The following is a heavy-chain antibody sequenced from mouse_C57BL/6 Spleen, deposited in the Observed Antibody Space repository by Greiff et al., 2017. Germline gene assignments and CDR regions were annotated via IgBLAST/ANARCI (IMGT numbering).Heavy chain of an antibody. CDR3: ARRGSHYYGSSGGFAY. V-gene: IGHV1-53*01. J-gene: IGHJ3*01. D-gene: IGHD1-1*01. CDR1: GYTFTSYW. CDR2: INPSNGGT. Sequence: VQLKESGTELVKPGASVKLSCKASGYTFTSYWMHWVKQRPGQGLEWIGNINPSNGGTNYNEKFKSKVTLTVDKSSSTAYMQLSSLTSEDSAVYYCARRGSHYYGSSGGFAYWGQGTLVTVSA.